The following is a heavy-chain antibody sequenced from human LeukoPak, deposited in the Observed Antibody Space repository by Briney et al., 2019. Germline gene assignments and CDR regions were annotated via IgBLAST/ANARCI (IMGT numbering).Heavy chain of an antibody. Sequence: SETLSLTCTVSGGSISSYYWSWIRQPAGKGLEWIGRIYTSGSTNYNPSLKSRATMSVDTSKNQFSLKLSSVTAADTAVYYCARITIFGVVITDSGIDYWGQGTLVTVSS. CDR1: GGSISSYY. J-gene: IGHJ4*02. CDR2: IYTSGST. V-gene: IGHV4-4*07. CDR3: ARITIFGVVITDSGIDY. D-gene: IGHD3-3*01.